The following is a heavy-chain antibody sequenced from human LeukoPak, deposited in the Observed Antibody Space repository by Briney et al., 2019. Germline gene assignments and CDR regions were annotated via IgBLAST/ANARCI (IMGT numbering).Heavy chain of an antibody. CDR2: IYSTGTT. V-gene: IGHV3-66*02. D-gene: IGHD2-15*01. CDR3: ARKGRTSLADFDY. J-gene: IGHJ4*02. CDR1: GFTVSSNY. Sequence: GGSLRLSCVASGFTVSSNYMSWVRQAPGKGLEWVSVIYSTGTTYCADSVKGRFTTSRDNSKNTLYLEMNGLRPEDTALYYCARKGRTSLADFDYWGQGTLVTVSS.